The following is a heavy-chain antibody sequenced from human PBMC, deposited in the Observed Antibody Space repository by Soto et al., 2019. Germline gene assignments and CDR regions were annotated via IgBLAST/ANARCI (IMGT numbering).Heavy chain of an antibody. CDR3: AKVPYYDILYQFDY. J-gene: IGHJ4*02. Sequence: GGSLRLSCAASGFTFTSYAMSWVRQAPGKGLEWVSGISGGGGSTYYAASVKGRFTISRDNSKSTLYLQMNSLGAEDTAVYYCAKVPYYDILYQFDYWGQGTLVTVSS. CDR1: GFTFTSYA. CDR2: ISGGGGST. V-gene: IGHV3-23*01. D-gene: IGHD3-9*01.